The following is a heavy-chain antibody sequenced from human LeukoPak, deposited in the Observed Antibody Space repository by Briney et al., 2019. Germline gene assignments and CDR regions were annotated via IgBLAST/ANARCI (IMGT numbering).Heavy chain of an antibody. D-gene: IGHD6-13*01. CDR1: GGSISSYY. V-gene: IGHV4-59*01. CDR3: ARDRMEGYSSSWTRAYYYMDV. Sequence: SETLSLTCTVSGGSISSYYWSWIRQPPGKGLEWIGYIYYSGITNYNPSLKSRVTISVDTSKNQFSLKLSSVTAADTAVYYCARDRMEGYSSSWTRAYYYMDVWGKGTTVTVSS. J-gene: IGHJ6*03. CDR2: IYYSGIT.